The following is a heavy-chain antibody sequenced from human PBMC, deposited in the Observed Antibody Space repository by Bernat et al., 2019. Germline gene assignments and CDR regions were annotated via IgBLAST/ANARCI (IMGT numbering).Heavy chain of an antibody. CDR2: MSYNENNK. J-gene: IGHJ4*02. V-gene: IGHV3-30*01. CDR1: GFTFSDYE. CDR3: SRESGAEEFEY. D-gene: IGHD1-1*01. Sequence: QVHLVESGGGVVQPGRSLRLSCAASGFTFSDYEMHWVRQAPGKGLEWVAVMSYNENNKYYADSVKGRFTLSRDKSKNMLYMQMDSLRDEDTAVYYCSRESGAEEFEYWGQGTLVTVSS.